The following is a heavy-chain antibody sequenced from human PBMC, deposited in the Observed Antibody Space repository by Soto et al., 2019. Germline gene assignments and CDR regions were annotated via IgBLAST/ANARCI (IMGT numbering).Heavy chain of an antibody. CDR1: GGSFSGYY. J-gene: IGHJ2*01. V-gene: IGHV4-34*01. CDR3: ARGSRYFDL. CDR2: INLSGST. Sequence: QVQLQQWGAGLLKPSETLSLTCALYGGSFSGYYWSWIRQPPGKGLEWIEEINLSGSTNYNPSLKSRVPISVDMSKTQFSLKLSSVHAADTAVYYCARGSRYFDLWGRGTLVTVSS.